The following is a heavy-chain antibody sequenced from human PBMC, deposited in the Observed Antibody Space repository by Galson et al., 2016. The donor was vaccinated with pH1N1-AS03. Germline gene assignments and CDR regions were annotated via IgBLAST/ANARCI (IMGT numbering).Heavy chain of an antibody. V-gene: IGHV3-74*01. CDR2: INPDGSPT. D-gene: IGHD5-24*01. J-gene: IGHJ4*02. Sequence: SLRLSCAASGFTFSNYWMQWVRQAPGKGLASVSRINPDGSPTNYADSVKGRFTISRDNAKNTLFLQMNSLRAEDTAVYYCARSNYYFDSWGQGTLVTVSS. CDR1: GFTFSNYW. CDR3: ARSNYYFDS.